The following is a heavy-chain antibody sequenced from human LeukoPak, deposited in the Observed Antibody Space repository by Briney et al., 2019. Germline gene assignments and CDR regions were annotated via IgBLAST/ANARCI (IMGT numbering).Heavy chain of an antibody. CDR1: GYSFTDYY. Sequence: ASVKVSCKASGYSFTDYYLHWVRQAPGQGLEWMGLINPNSGGTNYAQKFQGRVTMTRDTSISTAYMELSRLTSDDTAVFYCARAGLWDHSDSSGYHNGAFDIWGRGTMVTVSS. J-gene: IGHJ3*02. V-gene: IGHV1-2*02. CDR2: INPNSGGT. D-gene: IGHD3-22*01. CDR3: ARAGLWDHSDSSGYHNGAFDI.